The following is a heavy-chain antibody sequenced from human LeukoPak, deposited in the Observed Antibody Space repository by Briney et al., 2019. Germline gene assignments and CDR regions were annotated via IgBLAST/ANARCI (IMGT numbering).Heavy chain of an antibody. CDR3: ARAYYYGSGEPYYMDV. V-gene: IGHV4-38-2*02. CDR1: GYSISSGYY. J-gene: IGHJ6*03. D-gene: IGHD3-10*01. Sequence: SETLSLTCTVSGYSISSGYYWGWIRQPPGKGLEWIGSIYHSGSTYYNPSLKSRVTISVDTSKNQFSLKLSSVTAADTAVYYCARAYYYGSGEPYYMDVWGKGTTVTISS. CDR2: IYHSGST.